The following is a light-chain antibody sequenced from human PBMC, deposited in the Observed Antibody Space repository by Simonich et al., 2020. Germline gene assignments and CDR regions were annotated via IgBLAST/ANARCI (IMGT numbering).Light chain of an antibody. CDR2: LGS. V-gene: IGKV2-28*01. Sequence: DIVMTQSPLSLPVTPGEPASISCRSSQSLLHSNGYHSLDWYLQKPGQSPQLLIYLGSNRASGVPDRFSGSGSGTYFTLKISRVEAEDVGVYYCMQALQTPQFTFGPGTKVDIK. J-gene: IGKJ3*01. CDR1: QSLLHSNGYHS. CDR3: MQALQTPQFT.